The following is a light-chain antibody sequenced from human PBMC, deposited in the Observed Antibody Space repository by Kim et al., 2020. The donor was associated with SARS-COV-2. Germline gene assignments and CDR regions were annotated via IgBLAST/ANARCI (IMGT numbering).Light chain of an antibody. J-gene: IGLJ1*01. V-gene: IGLV1-40*01. CDR1: SSNIGAGYD. CDR3: QSYDSSLSGSYV. CDR2: GNS. Sequence: VTSSCTGSSSNIGAGYDVHWYQQLPGTAPKLLIYGNSNRPSGVPDRFSGSKSGTSASLAITGLQAEDEADHYCQSYDSSLSGSYVFGTGTKVTVL.